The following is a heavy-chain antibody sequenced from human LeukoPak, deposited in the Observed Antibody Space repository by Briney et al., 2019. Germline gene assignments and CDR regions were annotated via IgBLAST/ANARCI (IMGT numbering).Heavy chain of an antibody. D-gene: IGHD5-18*01. CDR3: ARGLNSGYSYGYPFDY. CDR1: GFTFSSYG. J-gene: IGHJ4*02. CDR2: IWYDGSNK. V-gene: IGHV3-33*01. Sequence: PGRSLRLSCAASGFTFSSYGMHWVRQAPGKGLEGVVVIWYDGSNKYYADSVKGRFTISRDNSRNTLYLQMNSLRAEDTAVYYCARGLNSGYSYGYPFDYWGQGTLVTVSS.